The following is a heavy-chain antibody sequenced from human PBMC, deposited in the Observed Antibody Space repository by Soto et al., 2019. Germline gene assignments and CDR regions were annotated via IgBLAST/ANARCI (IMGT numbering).Heavy chain of an antibody. CDR2: IYYSGST. CDR1: GGSINSGGYS. Sequence: QVQLQESGPGLVKPSQTLSLTCTVSGGSINSGGYSWSWIRQPPGKGLEWIGYIYYSGSTYYNPPLRRRVPISIHTIKNHVYLHLSSETAADTAVYYCARIGLTTALLWGQGTLVTVSS. CDR3: ARIGLTTALL. J-gene: IGHJ4*02. V-gene: IGHV4-30-4*01. D-gene: IGHD4-17*01.